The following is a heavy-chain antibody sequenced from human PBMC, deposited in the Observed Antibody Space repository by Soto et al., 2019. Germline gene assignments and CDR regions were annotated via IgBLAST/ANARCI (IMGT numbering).Heavy chain of an antibody. D-gene: IGHD3-22*01. CDR1: GFTFNTYG. J-gene: IGHJ4*02. CDR2: LSGDGTTT. Sequence: EVQLLESGGGLVQPGGSLRLSCTASGFTFNTYGMSWVRQAPGKGLEWVSSLSGDGTTTYYIDSVKGRFTISRDNSRNTLSLQMNSLRTEDTAVYYCAKDISFDTSAYNYWGQGILVTVSS. V-gene: IGHV3-23*01. CDR3: AKDISFDTSAYNY.